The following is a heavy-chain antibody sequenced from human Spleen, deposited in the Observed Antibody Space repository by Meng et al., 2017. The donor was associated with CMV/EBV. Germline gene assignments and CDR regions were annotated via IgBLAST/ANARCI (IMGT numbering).Heavy chain of an antibody. D-gene: IGHD7-27*01. CDR2: INPDSGGT. Sequence: ASVKVSCKASGYTFTGYYIYWVRQAPGQGLEWMGWINPDSGGTNYAQRFQGRVTMTRDTSINTAYMELTRLTSDDTAVYYCARDNNWGPDYWGQGTLVTVSS. CDR3: ARDNNWGPDY. J-gene: IGHJ4*02. CDR1: GYTFTGYY. V-gene: IGHV1-2*02.